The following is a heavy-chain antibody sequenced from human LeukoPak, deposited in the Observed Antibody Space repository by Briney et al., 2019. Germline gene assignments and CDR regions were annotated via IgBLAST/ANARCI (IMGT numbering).Heavy chain of an antibody. D-gene: IGHD6-19*01. V-gene: IGHV4-30-2*01. CDR2: IYHSGST. CDR3: ARGNGWDFDY. CDR1: GGSISSGGYS. J-gene: IGHJ4*02. Sequence: PSETLSLTCAVSGGSISSGGYSWSWIRQPPGKGLEWIGYIYHSGSTYYNPSLKSRVTISVDRSKNQFSLKLSPVTAADTAVYYCARGNGWDFDYWGQGTLVTVSS.